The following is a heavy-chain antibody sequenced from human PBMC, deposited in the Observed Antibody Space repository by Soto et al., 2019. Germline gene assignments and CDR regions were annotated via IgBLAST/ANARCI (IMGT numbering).Heavy chain of an antibody. Sequence: EVQLLESGGGLVQPGGSLRLSCAASGFTFSSYAMSWVRQAPGKGLEWVSAVSGSGGSTYYADSVKGRFTISRDNSKNTLYLQMNSLRAEDTAVYYCAKEWGYSSSSPTPYFYYGMDVWGQGTTVTVSS. J-gene: IGHJ6*02. V-gene: IGHV3-23*01. CDR3: AKEWGYSSSSPTPYFYYGMDV. D-gene: IGHD6-6*01. CDR2: VSGSGGST. CDR1: GFTFSSYA.